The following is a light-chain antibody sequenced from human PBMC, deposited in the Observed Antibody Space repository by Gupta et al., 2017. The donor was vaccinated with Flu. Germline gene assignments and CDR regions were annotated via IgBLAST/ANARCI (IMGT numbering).Light chain of an antibody. J-gene: IGKJ2*01. CDR2: DAS. Sequence: IVFTPSPATLSLSPGERATLSCRASQSVSSYLARYQQKPGQAPRLLIYDASNRAPGIPARFSGSGYGTDLALTISSREPEDFSVYYCQQPSYWPPHIFGEGTKLEIK. V-gene: IGKV3-11*01. CDR1: QSVSSY. CDR3: QQPSYWPPHI.